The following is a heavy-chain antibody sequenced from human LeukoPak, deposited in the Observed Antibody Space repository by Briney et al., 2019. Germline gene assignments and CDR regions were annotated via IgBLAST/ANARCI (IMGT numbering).Heavy chain of an antibody. D-gene: IGHD1-26*01. Sequence: TLSPTCTVSGGSFSSGDYYWSWIRQPPGKGLEWIGYIYYSGSTYYNPSLKSRVTISVDTSKNQFSLKLSSVTAADTAVYYCARSPLGSPIDYWGQGTLVTVSS. CDR1: GGSFSSGDYY. J-gene: IGHJ4*02. CDR3: ARSPLGSPIDY. V-gene: IGHV4-30-4*08. CDR2: IYYSGST.